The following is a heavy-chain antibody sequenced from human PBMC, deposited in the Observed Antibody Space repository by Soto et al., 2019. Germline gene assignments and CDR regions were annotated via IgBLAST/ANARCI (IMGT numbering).Heavy chain of an antibody. D-gene: IGHD6-19*01. Sequence: ASVKVSCKASGYTFTSYGISWVRQAPGQGLEWMGWISAYNGNTNYAQKLQGRVTMTTDTSTSTAYMELRSLRPDDTAVYYCARKVGSGWWYNWFDPWGQGTLVTVSS. CDR1: GYTFTSYG. J-gene: IGHJ5*02. CDR3: ARKVGSGWWYNWFDP. CDR2: ISAYNGNT. V-gene: IGHV1-18*01.